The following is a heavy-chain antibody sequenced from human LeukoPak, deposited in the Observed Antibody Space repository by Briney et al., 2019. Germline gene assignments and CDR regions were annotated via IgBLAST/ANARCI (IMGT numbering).Heavy chain of an antibody. V-gene: IGHV4-59*08. CDR3: ARHGGTRVTLVEVYYSDY. Sequence: SETLSLTCTVSGGSISSYYWTWIRQPPGKGLEWIGYMQSSGSTNYNPSLKSRVTMSVDTSKNQFSLKLSSVTAADTAVYYCARHGGTRVTLVEVYYSDYWGQGTLVTVSS. CDR1: GGSISSYY. J-gene: IGHJ4*02. CDR2: MQSSGST. D-gene: IGHD4-11*01.